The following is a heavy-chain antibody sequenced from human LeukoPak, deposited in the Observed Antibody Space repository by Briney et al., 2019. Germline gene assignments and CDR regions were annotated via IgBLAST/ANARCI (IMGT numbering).Heavy chain of an antibody. CDR3: AKWEFQQLGLVYYYYYGMDV. J-gene: IGHJ6*02. V-gene: IGHV3-23*01. D-gene: IGHD6-13*01. CDR1: GFTFSSYA. CDR2: ISSSGGST. Sequence: GGSLRLSCAASGFTFSSYAMSWVRQAPGKGLEWVSAISSSGGSTYYADSVKGRFTISRDNSKNTLYLQMNSLRAEDTAVYYCAKWEFQQLGLVYYYYYGMDVWGQGTTVTVS.